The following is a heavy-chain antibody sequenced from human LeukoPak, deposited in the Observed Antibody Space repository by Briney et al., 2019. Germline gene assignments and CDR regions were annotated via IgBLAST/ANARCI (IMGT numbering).Heavy chain of an antibody. Sequence: GGSLRLSCAASGFSFSTYSMNWVRQAPGKGLEWVSAISGSGGSTYYADSVKGRFTISRDNSKNTLYLQMNSLRAEDTAVYYCAKDWGYYDILTGHYYYYGMDVRGQGTTVTVSS. CDR2: ISGSGGST. D-gene: IGHD3-9*01. J-gene: IGHJ6*02. V-gene: IGHV3-23*01. CDR3: AKDWGYYDILTGHYYYYGMDV. CDR1: GFSFSTYS.